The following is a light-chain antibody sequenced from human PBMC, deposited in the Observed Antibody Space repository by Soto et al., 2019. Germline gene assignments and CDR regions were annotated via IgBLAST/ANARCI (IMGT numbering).Light chain of an antibody. J-gene: IGKJ1*01. Sequence: DIQMTQSPSTLSASIGDRVTITCRARQSINKWLAWHQHKPGKAPKLLIYDASSLQSGVPPRFSGSGSGTEFTLTIRSLQPDDIATYYCQQYSSYSAWTFGEGTKVDIK. CDR2: DAS. CDR3: QQYSSYSAWT. CDR1: QSINKW. V-gene: IGKV1-5*01.